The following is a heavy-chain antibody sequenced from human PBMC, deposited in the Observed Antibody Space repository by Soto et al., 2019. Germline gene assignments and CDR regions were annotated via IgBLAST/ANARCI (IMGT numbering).Heavy chain of an antibody. Sequence: QVPLVQSGVEVKKPGASVKVSCKASGYTFTSYGISWVRQAPGQGLEWMGWISIYNGNTNYAQKVQGRVTMTRDTSTTTAYMELRSLRSDDTAMYYCARSQWPRVFDYWGQGTLVTVSS. CDR2: ISIYNGNT. J-gene: IGHJ4*02. CDR3: ARSQWPRVFDY. CDR1: GYTFTSYG. D-gene: IGHD6-19*01. V-gene: IGHV1-18*01.